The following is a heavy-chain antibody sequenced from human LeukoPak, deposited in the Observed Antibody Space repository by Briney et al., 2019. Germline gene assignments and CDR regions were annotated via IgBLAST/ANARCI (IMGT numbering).Heavy chain of an antibody. CDR1: GYTFTGYY. J-gene: IGHJ4*02. Sequence: SVKVSCKASGYTFTGYYMHWVRQAPGQGLEWMGGIIPIFGTANYAQKFQGRVTITTDESTSTAYMELSSLRSEDTAVYYCARTRGYSYGSADWGQGTLVTVSS. CDR3: ARTRGYSYGSAD. V-gene: IGHV1-69*05. D-gene: IGHD5-18*01. CDR2: IIPIFGTA.